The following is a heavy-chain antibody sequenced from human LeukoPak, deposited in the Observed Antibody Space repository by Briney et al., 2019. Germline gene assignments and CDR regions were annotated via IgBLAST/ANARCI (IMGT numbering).Heavy chain of an antibody. J-gene: IGHJ4*02. V-gene: IGHV1-2*02. Sequence: GASVKVSCKASGYTFTGYYIQWLRQAPGQVLGWMGWTNPNSGGTKYAQKFQGRVTMTRDTSISTAYMEVSRLRSDDTAVYYCARDPNTNYYSNNFDYWGQGTLVTVSS. D-gene: IGHD3-22*01. CDR1: GYTFTGYY. CDR3: ARDPNTNYYSNNFDY. CDR2: TNPNSGGT.